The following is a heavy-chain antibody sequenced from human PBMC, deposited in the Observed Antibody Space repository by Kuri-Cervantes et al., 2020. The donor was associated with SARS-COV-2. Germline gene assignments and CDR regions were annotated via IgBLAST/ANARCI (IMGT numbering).Heavy chain of an antibody. CDR2: INHSGST. CDR1: GRSFSGYY. Sequence: GSLRLSCAVYGRSFSGYYWSWIRQPPGKGLEWIGEINHSGSTNYNPSLKSRVTISVDTSKNQFSLKLSSVTAADTAVYYCAREYYYDSSGYYYTRYYYYYGMDVWGQGTTVTVSS. D-gene: IGHD3-22*01. J-gene: IGHJ6*02. CDR3: AREYYYDSSGYYYTRYYYYYGMDV. V-gene: IGHV4-34*01.